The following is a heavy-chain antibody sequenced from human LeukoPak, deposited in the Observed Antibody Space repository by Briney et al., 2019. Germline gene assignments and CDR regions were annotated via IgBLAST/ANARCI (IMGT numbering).Heavy chain of an antibody. Sequence: PGRALRLSCAASGFTFSNYAMHWVRQAPGKGLEWVAVISYDGSNTYYADSVKGRFTISRDNSKITLYLQMNSLRVEETAVYYCARPVGGYCSGGSCYRGWGYYYYYMDVWGKGTTVTVSS. CDR1: GFTFSNYA. J-gene: IGHJ6*03. CDR2: ISYDGSNT. D-gene: IGHD2-15*01. V-gene: IGHV3-30-3*01. CDR3: ARPVGGYCSGGSCYRGWGYYYYYMDV.